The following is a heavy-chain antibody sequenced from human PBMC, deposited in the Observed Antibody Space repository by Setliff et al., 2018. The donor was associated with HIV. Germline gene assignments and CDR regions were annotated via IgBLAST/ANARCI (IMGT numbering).Heavy chain of an antibody. CDR2: INHSGST. D-gene: IGHD4-17*01. CDR3: ASYDYGDFDY. Sequence: KASETLSLTCAVFGGSFSGYYWSWIRQPPGKGLEWIGEINHSGSTDYNPSLKSRVTISVDTSKNQFSLNLSSVTAAETAVYYCASYDYGDFDYWGQGTPVTVSS. V-gene: IGHV4-34*01. J-gene: IGHJ4*02. CDR1: GGSFSGYY.